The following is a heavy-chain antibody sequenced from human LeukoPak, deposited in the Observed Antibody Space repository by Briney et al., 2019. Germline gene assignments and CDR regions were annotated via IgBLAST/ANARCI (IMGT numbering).Heavy chain of an antibody. V-gene: IGHV5-51*01. D-gene: IGHD6-19*01. J-gene: IGHJ5*02. CDR2: IYPGDSDT. CDR3: ARFTVAGTSSSWFDP. CDR1: GSIFTGYW. Sequence: GAALEISCQGSGSIFTGYWIGWVRQLPGKGLEWMGIIYPGDSDTRYSPSFQGQVTISDDKSISTAYLQWSSLKASDTAMYYCARFTVAGTSSSWFDPWGQGTLVTVSS.